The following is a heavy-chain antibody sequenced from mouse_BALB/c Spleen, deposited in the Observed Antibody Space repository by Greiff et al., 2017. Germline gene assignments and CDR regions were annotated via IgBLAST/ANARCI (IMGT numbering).Heavy chain of an antibody. CDR2: ISCYNRAT. Sequence: VQLKESGPELVNPVASVKISCKASGYSFTGYYIHWVKQGPRKSLEWIGYISCYNRATSYNQKFKDKATLTADKSSSKAYMQLSSLTSEDSAVYYCARKGGNHYFDYWGQGTTLTVSS. D-gene: IGHD2-1*01. J-gene: IGHJ2*01. CDR1: GYSFTGYY. V-gene: IGHV1-42*01. CDR3: ARKGGNHYFDY.